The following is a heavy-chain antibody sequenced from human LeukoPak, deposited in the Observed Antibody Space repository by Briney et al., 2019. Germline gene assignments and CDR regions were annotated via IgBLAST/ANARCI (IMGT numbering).Heavy chain of an antibody. CDR2: IYSGGST. J-gene: IGHJ3*02. CDR3: AREDYDILTGSAFDI. CDR1: GFTVSSNY. Sequence: GGSLRLSCAASGFTVSSNYMSRVRQAPGKGLEWVSVIYSGGSTYYADSVKGRFTISRDNSKNTLYLQMNSLRAEDTAEYYCAREDYDILTGSAFDIWGQGTMVTVSS. V-gene: IGHV3-53*01. D-gene: IGHD3-9*01.